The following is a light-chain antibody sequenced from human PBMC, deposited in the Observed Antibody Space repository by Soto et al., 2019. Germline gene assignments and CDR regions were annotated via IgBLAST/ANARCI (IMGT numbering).Light chain of an antibody. CDR1: QSVSSN. V-gene: IGKV3-11*01. CDR3: QQCNNWPPEIT. Sequence: IWLTQSPATLSFSPGERATLSCRAIQSVSSNLAWYQQKPGQAPRLLIYGASTRATGIPARFSGSGSGTEFTLTISSLEPEDFAVYYCQQCNNWPPEITFGQGTRLEIK. CDR2: GAS. J-gene: IGKJ5*01.